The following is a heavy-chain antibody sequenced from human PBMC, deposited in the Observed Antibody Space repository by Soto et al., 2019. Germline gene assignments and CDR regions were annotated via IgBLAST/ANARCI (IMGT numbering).Heavy chain of an antibody. CDR2: ISYYGSNK. D-gene: IGHD6-19*01. Sequence: GGSLRLSCADSGFTFSSYAVRWDRHAPGEGLEWVAVISYYGSNKYYADSGKGRFTISRDNSNNTLYLQMNSLSAEDTDVYYSARDAIGVGGYNWFDPWGQGTLVTVSS. V-gene: IGHV3-30-3*01. CDR3: ARDAIGVGGYNWFDP. CDR1: GFTFSSYA. J-gene: IGHJ5*02.